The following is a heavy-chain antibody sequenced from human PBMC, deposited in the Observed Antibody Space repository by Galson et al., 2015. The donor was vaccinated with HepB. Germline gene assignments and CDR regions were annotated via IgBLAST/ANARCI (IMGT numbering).Heavy chain of an antibody. J-gene: IGHJ4*02. CDR1: GYTFTSSG. D-gene: IGHD4-17*01. CDR3: ARGATDDYGDPTGY. Sequence: SVKVSCKASGYTFTSSGLSWVRQAPGQGLEWMGWISAYNGNTNYAQKLQGRVTMTTDTSTSTAYMERRSLRSDDTAVYYCARGATDDYGDPTGYWVQGTLVTVSS. CDR2: ISAYNGNT. V-gene: IGHV1-18*01.